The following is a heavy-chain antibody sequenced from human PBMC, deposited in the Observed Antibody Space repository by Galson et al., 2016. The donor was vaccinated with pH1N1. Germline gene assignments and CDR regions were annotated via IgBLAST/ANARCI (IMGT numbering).Heavy chain of an antibody. Sequence: SVKVSCKASGYTFTNYDINWVRQAPGQGLEWLGWMNAKNGDAGYAQKFQGRVTMTRSTSMGTAYMELRSLTSEDTAVYYCARSPRETFEVFGTQVSMNWFDAWGQGALVTVSS. CDR3: ARSPRETFEVFGTQVSMNWFDA. D-gene: IGHD3-3*01. V-gene: IGHV1-8*01. CDR2: MNAKNGDA. J-gene: IGHJ5*02. CDR1: GYTFTNYD.